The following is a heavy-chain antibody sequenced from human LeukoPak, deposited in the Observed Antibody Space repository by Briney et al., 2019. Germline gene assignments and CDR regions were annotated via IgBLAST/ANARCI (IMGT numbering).Heavy chain of an antibody. Sequence: SETLSLTCTVSGGSISSYYWSWIRQPPGKGLEWIGYIYYSGSTNYNPSLKSRVTISVDTSKNQFSLKLSSVTAADTAVYYCAGEKSPDYCSGASCYFDYWGQGTLVTVSP. V-gene: IGHV4-59*01. CDR1: GGSISSYY. CDR2: IYYSGST. D-gene: IGHD2-15*01. CDR3: AGEKSPDYCSGASCYFDY. J-gene: IGHJ4*02.